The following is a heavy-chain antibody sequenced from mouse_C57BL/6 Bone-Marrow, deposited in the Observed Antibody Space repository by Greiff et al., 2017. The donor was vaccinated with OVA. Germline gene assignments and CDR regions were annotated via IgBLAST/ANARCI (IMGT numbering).Heavy chain of an antibody. CDR3: ASDLRMTTGNFDY. J-gene: IGHJ2*01. V-gene: IGHV2-6*01. Sequence: QVQLVESGPGLVAPSQSLSITCTVSGFSLTSYGVDWVRQSPGKGLEWLGVIWGVVSTKYNSALKSRLSISKDNSKSQVLLKMNSLQTDDTAMYYCASDLRMTTGNFDYWGQGTTLTVSS. CDR2: IWGVVST. D-gene: IGHD3-1*01. CDR1: GFSLTSYG.